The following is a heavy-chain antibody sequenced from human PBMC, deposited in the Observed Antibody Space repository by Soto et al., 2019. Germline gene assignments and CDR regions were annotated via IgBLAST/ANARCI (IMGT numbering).Heavy chain of an antibody. J-gene: IGHJ6*02. CDR2: ISGSGGST. D-gene: IGHD3-3*01. CDR1: GFTFSSYA. V-gene: IGHV3-23*01. CDR3: AKENIPPFSRYYDFWKSGMDV. Sequence: GGSLRLSCAASGFTFSSYAMSWVRQAPGKGLEWVSAISGSGGSTYYADSVKGRFTISRDNSKNTLYLQMNSLRAEDTAVYYCAKENIPPFSRYYDFWKSGMDVWGQGTTVTVSS.